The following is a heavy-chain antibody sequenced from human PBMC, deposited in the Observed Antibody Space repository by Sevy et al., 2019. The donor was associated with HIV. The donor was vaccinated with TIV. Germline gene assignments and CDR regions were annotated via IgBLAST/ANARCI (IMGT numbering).Heavy chain of an antibody. D-gene: IGHD6-13*01. J-gene: IGHJ6*03. Sequence: ASVKVSCKASGYTFTSYYMHWVRQAPGQGLEWMGIINPSGGSTSYAQKFQGRVTMTRDTSTSTVYMELSSLRSEDTAVHYCARDCRSSWSYYYYYMDVWGKGTTVTVSS. CDR1: GYTFTSYY. V-gene: IGHV1-46*01. CDR2: INPSGGST. CDR3: ARDCRSSWSYYYYYMDV.